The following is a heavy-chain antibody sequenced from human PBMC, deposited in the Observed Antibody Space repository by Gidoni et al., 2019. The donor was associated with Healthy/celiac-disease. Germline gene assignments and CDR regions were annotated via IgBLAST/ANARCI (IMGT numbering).Heavy chain of an antibody. V-gene: IGHV1-69*06. D-gene: IGHD3-10*01. CDR1: GGTFRSYA. Sequence: QVQLVQSGAEVKKPGSSVKVSCKASGGTFRSYAISWVRQAPGQGLEWMGGIIHSCGTANYAQKFQGRVTITADKSTSTAYMELSSLRSEDTAVYYCARDRLLWFGELSYYYYGMDVWGQGTTVTVSS. J-gene: IGHJ6*02. CDR2: IIHSCGTA. CDR3: ARDRLLWFGELSYYYYGMDV.